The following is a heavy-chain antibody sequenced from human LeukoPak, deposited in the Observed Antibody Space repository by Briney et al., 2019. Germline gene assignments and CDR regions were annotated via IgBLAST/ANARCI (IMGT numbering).Heavy chain of an antibody. Sequence: PGGSLRLSCTASGFTFGDYAMSWVRQAPGKGLEWVGFIRSKAYGGTTEYAASVKGRFTISRDDSKSIAYLQMNSLKTEDTAVYYCTRDLGYCSGGSCYTGYWGQGTLVTVSS. D-gene: IGHD2-15*01. CDR1: GFTFGDYA. J-gene: IGHJ4*02. CDR2: IRSKAYGGTT. V-gene: IGHV3-49*04. CDR3: TRDLGYCSGGSCYTGY.